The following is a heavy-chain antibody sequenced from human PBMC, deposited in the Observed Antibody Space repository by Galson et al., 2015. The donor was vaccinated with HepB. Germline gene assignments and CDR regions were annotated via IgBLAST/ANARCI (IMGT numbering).Heavy chain of an antibody. V-gene: IGHV1-18*01. CDR1: GYTFTSYG. D-gene: IGHD2-2*01. Sequence: SVKVSCKASGYTFTSYGISWVRQAPGQGLEWMGWISAYNGNTNYAQKLQGRVTMTTDTSTSTAYMELRSLRSDDTAVYYCARTLLVPAAMGRFDPWGQGTLVTVSS. CDR3: ARTLLVPAAMGRFDP. CDR2: ISAYNGNT. J-gene: IGHJ5*02.